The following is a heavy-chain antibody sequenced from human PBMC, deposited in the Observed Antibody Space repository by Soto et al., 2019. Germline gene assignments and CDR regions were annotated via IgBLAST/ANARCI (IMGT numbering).Heavy chain of an antibody. CDR2: IYYSGST. V-gene: IGHV4-39*01. J-gene: IGHJ4*02. CDR1: GGSISSSSYY. D-gene: IGHD2-8*01. CDR3: ARHGMVYAIPYVYYFDY. Sequence: SETLSLTCTVSGGSISSSSYYWGWIRQPPGKGLEWIGSIYYSGSTYYNPSLKSRVTISVDTSKNQFSLKLSSVTAADTAVYYCARHGMVYAIPYVYYFDYWGQGTLVTVSS.